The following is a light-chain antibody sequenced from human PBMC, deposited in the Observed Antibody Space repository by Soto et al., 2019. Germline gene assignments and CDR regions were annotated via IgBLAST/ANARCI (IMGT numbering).Light chain of an antibody. CDR3: QKRVNGPT. Sequence: EIVLTQSPATLSLSPGERATLSCRASQSVSSYLRWYQQKPGQAPRLLIFDVSKRATGIPARFSGSGSGTDFTLTISSLEPEDFAVYYCQKRVNGPTFGGGTKVEIK. V-gene: IGKV3-11*01. CDR2: DVS. CDR1: QSVSSY. J-gene: IGKJ4*01.